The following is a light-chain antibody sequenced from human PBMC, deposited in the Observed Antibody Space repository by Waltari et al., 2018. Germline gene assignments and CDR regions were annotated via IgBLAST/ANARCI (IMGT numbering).Light chain of an antibody. CDR1: QSVSTY. J-gene: IGKJ4*01. CDR3: QQRSNWPPFT. CDR2: DAS. V-gene: IGKV3-11*01. Sequence: EVVLTQSPATLSLSPGEIATLSCRASQSVSTYLAWYQQRPAQAPRLLIYDASNRAAGIPARFSGSGSGTDFTLTISSLEPEDFAVYYCQQRSNWPPFTFGGGTKVEIK.